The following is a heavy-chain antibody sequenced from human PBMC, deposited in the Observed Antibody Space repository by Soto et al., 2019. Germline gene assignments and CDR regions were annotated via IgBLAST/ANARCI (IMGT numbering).Heavy chain of an antibody. Sequence: QVQLQQWGAGLLKPSETLSLTCAVYGGSFSGYYWTWIRQPPGTGLEWIGEINHSGSTNYNPSLKRRVPKSVDTSQNQFSLKLTSVTAANTAVYYCARDKITGLFDYWGQGTLVTVSS. CDR3: ARDKITGLFDY. V-gene: IGHV4-34*01. J-gene: IGHJ4*02. CDR2: INHSGST. CDR1: GGSFSGYY. D-gene: IGHD2-8*02.